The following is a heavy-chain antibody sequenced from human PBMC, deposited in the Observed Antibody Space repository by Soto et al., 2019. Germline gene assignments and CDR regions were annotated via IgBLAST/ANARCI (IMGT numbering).Heavy chain of an antibody. J-gene: IGHJ4*02. CDR2: ISYDGSNK. CDR1: GLTFSDYY. Sequence: LRLSCAASGLTFSDYYMSWIRQAPGKGLEWVAVISYDGSNKYYADSVKGRFTISRDNSKNTLYLQMNSLRAEDTAVYYCAKDQGRDGYNYVVYWGQGTLVTVSS. V-gene: IGHV3-30*18. CDR3: AKDQGRDGYNYVVY. D-gene: IGHD5-12*01.